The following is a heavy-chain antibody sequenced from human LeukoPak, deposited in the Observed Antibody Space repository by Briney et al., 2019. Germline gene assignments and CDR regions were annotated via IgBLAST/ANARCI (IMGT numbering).Heavy chain of an antibody. Sequence: ASVKVSCEASGYTFTGYYMHWVRQAPGQGLEWMGWINPNSGGTNYAQKFQGRVTMTRDTSISTAYMELSRLRSDDTAVYYCARGASSSWYDAFDIWGQGTMVTVSS. V-gene: IGHV1-2*02. CDR3: ARGASSSWYDAFDI. CDR1: GYTFTGYY. J-gene: IGHJ3*02. CDR2: INPNSGGT. D-gene: IGHD6-13*01.